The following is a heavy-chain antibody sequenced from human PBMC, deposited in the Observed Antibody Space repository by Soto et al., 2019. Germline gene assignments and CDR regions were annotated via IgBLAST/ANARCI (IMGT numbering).Heavy chain of an antibody. CDR1: AFSSHHHA. D-gene: IGHD3-16*01. V-gene: IGHV3-9*02. Sequence: GGSLRLSCVAPAFSSHHHAIHWVRQGPGKGLEWVSGIHWNNGATGYADSVKGRFTIFKDNVKNSVYLQMNSLRTDDTAFYYCTEDILPGGADVWGQGTTVTVSS. J-gene: IGHJ6*02. CDR3: TEDILPGGADV. CDR2: IHWNNGAT.